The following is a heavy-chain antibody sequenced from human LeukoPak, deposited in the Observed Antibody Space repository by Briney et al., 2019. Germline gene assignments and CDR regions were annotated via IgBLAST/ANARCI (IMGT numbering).Heavy chain of an antibody. CDR1: GGSFSGYY. CDR3: ARGLSAIVY. D-gene: IGHD2-15*01. V-gene: IGHV4-34*01. CDR2: INHSGST. Sequence: SETLSLTCAVCGGSFSGYYWSWIRQPPGKGLEWIGEINHSGSTNYNPSLKSRVTISVDTSKNQFSLKLSSVTAADTAVYYCARGLSAIVYWGQGTLVTVSS. J-gene: IGHJ4*02.